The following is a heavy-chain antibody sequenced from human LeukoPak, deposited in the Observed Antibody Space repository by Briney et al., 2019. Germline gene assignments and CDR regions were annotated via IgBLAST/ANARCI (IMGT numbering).Heavy chain of an antibody. Sequence: ASVKVSCKASGYTFTIYGISWVRQAPGQGLEWMGWISAYNGNTNYAQKLQGRVTMTTDTSTSTAYMELRSLRSDDTAVYYCARDNNGSGYSRELDYWGQGTLVTVSS. V-gene: IGHV1-18*01. CDR2: ISAYNGNT. J-gene: IGHJ4*02. D-gene: IGHD3-22*01. CDR1: GYTFTIYG. CDR3: ARDNNGSGYSRELDY.